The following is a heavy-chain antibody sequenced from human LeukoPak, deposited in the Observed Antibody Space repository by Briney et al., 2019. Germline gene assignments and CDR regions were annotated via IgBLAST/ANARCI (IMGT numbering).Heavy chain of an antibody. J-gene: IGHJ4*02. V-gene: IGHV3-11*04. Sequence: GGSLRLSCAASGFTFSDYYMSWLRLAPGKGLEWISSISSHDSSTYYADSVKGRFTISRDNAKTSLYLQMNSLRAEDTAVYYCAKDQYSAEGASDYWGQGTLVTVSS. CDR1: GFTFSDYY. CDR2: ISSHDSST. CDR3: AKDQYSAEGASDY. D-gene: IGHD5-12*01.